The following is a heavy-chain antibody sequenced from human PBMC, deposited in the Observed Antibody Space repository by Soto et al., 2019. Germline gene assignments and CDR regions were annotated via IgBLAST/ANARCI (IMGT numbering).Heavy chain of an antibody. CDR1: GFTFSSYA. J-gene: IGHJ3*02. Sequence: EVQLVESGGGLVQPGGSLRLSCAASGFTFSSYAMHWVRQAPGKGLEYVSAISSNGGSTYYANSVKGRFTISRDNSKNTLYLQMGSLGAEDMAVYYCAREPDYDILTGYYKGAFDIWGQGTMVTVSS. CDR2: ISSNGGST. V-gene: IGHV3-64*01. D-gene: IGHD3-9*01. CDR3: AREPDYDILTGYYKGAFDI.